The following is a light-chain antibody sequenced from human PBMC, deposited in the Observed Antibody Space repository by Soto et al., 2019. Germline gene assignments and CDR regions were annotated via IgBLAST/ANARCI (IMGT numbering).Light chain of an antibody. CDR1: QSLLHSNGYTY. Sequence: DIVMTQSPLSLPVTPGEPASISCRSSQSLLHSNGYTYLDWYLQRPGQSPQLLIYLGSTRASGVPDRFSGSGSGTDFTLTISRLEPADSAVDYCQQYGSSPTFGGGTKVDIK. J-gene: IGKJ4*01. V-gene: IGKV2-28*01. CDR2: LGS. CDR3: QQYGSSPT.